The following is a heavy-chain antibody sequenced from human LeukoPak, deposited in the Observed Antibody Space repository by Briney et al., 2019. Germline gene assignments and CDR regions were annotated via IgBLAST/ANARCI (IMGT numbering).Heavy chain of an antibody. CDR3: ARYSSGWWETSFDY. CDR2: IYYSGST. Sequence: SETLSLTCTVSGGSISSYYWSWIRQPPGKGLEWIGYIYYSGSTNYNPSLKSRVTISVGTSENQFSLKLSSVTAADTAVYYCARYSSGWWETSFDYWGQGTLVTVSS. V-gene: IGHV4-59*01. CDR1: GGSISSYY. D-gene: IGHD6-19*01. J-gene: IGHJ4*02.